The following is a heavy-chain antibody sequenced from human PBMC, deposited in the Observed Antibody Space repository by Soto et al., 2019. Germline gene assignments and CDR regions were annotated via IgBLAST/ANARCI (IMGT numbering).Heavy chain of an antibody. V-gene: IGHV3-9*01. J-gene: IGHJ4*02. Sequence: GGSLRLSCAASGFTFDDYAMHWVRQAPGKGLEWVSGISWNSGSLGYADSVKGRFTISRDNAKNSLYLQMNSLRAEDTALYYCAKDIGQWLVLNYFDYWGQGTLVTVSS. D-gene: IGHD6-19*01. CDR2: ISWNSGSL. CDR3: AKDIGQWLVLNYFDY. CDR1: GFTFDDYA.